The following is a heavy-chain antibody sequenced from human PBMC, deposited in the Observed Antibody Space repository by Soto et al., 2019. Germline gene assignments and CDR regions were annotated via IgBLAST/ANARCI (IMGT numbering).Heavy chain of an antibody. CDR3: AKDYGDYVDYFYYYMDV. Sequence: EVQLLESGGALVQPGGSLRLSCAASGFTFSSYAMSWVRQAPGKGLEWVSVISGTGGTTYSADSVKSRFTVSRDNSKNTLYLQMNSLRAEDTAVYFCAKDYGDYVDYFYYYMDVWGKGTTVTVSS. J-gene: IGHJ6*03. CDR1: GFTFSSYA. D-gene: IGHD4-17*01. CDR2: ISGTGGTT. V-gene: IGHV3-23*01.